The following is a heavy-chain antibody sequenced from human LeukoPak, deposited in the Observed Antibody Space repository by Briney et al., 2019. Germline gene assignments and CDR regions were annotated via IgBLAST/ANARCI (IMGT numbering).Heavy chain of an antibody. V-gene: IGHV4-59*01. Sequence: SETLSLTCTVSGGSISSYYWSWIRQPPGKGLEWIGYIYYSGSTNYNPSLKSRVTISVDTSKNQFSLKLSSVTAADTAVYYCPLGAIPHDTFDIWGQGTMVTVSS. CDR1: GGSISSYY. D-gene: IGHD3-16*01. J-gene: IGHJ3*02. CDR2: IYYSGST. CDR3: PLGAIPHDTFDI.